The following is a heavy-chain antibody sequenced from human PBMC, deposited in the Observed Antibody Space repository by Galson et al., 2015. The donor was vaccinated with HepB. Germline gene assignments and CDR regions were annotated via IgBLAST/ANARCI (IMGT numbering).Heavy chain of an antibody. CDR1: GGSISSYY. J-gene: IGHJ5*02. D-gene: IGHD6-13*01. CDR3: ARGGAAAGTVYWFDP. V-gene: IGHV4-59*01. CDR2: IYYSGST. Sequence: ETLSLTCTVSGGSISSYYWSWIRQPPGKGLEWIGYIYYSGSTNYNPSLKSRVTISVDTSKNQFSLKLSSVTAADTAVYYCARGGAAAGTVYWFDPWGQGTLVTVSS.